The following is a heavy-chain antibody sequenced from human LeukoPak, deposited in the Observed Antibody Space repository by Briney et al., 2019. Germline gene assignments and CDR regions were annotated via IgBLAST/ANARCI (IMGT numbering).Heavy chain of an antibody. D-gene: IGHD2-21*01. Sequence: SETLSLTCTVSGGSISSSTYYWGWIRQPPGKGLEWIGSIYYTGRTYHNPSLQSRLTISIDTSKNQFSLKLSSLTAADTAVYYCARFCGGRTCSGENWFDPWGQGTLVTVSS. V-gene: IGHV4-39*01. CDR1: GGSISSSTYY. J-gene: IGHJ5*02. CDR3: ARFCGGRTCSGENWFDP. CDR2: IYYTGRT.